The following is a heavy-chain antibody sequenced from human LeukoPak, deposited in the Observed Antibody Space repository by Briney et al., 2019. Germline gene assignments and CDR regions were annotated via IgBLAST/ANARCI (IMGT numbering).Heavy chain of an antibody. D-gene: IGHD5-18*01. Sequence: GGSLRLSCAASGFTFSSYAMHWVRQAPGKGLEWVSAISGSGGSTYYADSVKGRFTTSRDSSKNTLYLQMNSLRADDTAVYYCAKVDVRGFMYGFDYWGQGTLVTVSS. V-gene: IGHV3-23*01. CDR2: ISGSGGST. CDR1: GFTFSSYA. J-gene: IGHJ4*02. CDR3: AKVDVRGFMYGFDY.